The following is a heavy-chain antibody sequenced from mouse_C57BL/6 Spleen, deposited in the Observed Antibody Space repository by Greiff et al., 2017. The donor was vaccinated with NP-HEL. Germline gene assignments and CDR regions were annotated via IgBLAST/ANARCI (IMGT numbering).Heavy chain of an antibody. CDR1: GFSLTSYG. CDR2: IWSGGST. J-gene: IGHJ3*01. D-gene: IGHD2-4*01. CDR3: ARSPRSTMITEFAY. V-gene: IGHV2-2*01. Sequence: VKLMESGPGLVQPSQSLSITCTVSGFSLTSYGVHWVRQSPGKGLEWLGVIWSGGSTDYNAAFISRLSISKDNSKSQVFFKMNSLQADDTAIYYCARSPRSTMITEFAYWGQGTLVTVSA.